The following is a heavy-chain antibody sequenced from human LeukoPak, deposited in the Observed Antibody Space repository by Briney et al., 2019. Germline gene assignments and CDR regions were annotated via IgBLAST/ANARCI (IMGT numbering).Heavy chain of an antibody. CDR1: GFTFSSYG. J-gene: IGHJ4*02. Sequence: GGSLRLSCAASGFTFSSYGMHWVRQAPGKGLGWVAVIWYDGSNKYYADSVKGRFTISRDNSKNTLYLQMNSLRAEDTAVYYCARGFGDEYCGGDCLAAFDYWGQGTLVTVSS. CDR3: ARGFGDEYCGGDCLAAFDY. CDR2: IWYDGSNK. V-gene: IGHV3-33*01. D-gene: IGHD2-21*02.